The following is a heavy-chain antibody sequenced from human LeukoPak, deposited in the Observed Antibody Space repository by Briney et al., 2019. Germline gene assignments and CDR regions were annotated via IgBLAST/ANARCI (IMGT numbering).Heavy chain of an antibody. CDR3: ARTRYYYNSRSYGAPYYFDY. Sequence: YYWGWIRQPPGKGLEWIGSIYYSGSTYYNPSLKSRVTISVDTSKNQFSLKLSSVTAADTAVYYCARTRYYYNSRSYGAPYYFDYWGQGTLVTVSS. V-gene: IGHV4-39*01. J-gene: IGHJ4*02. CDR2: IYYSGST. D-gene: IGHD3-10*01. CDR1: YY.